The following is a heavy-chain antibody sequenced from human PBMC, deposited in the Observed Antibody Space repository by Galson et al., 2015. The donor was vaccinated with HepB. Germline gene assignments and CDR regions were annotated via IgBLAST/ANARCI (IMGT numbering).Heavy chain of an antibody. CDR3: ARGGAVDYDFWSGWRNWFDP. Sequence: SLRLSCAVSGFTFSSYWMSWVRQAPGKGLEWVANIKQDGSENYYVDSVKGRFTISRDNAKNSLYLQMNSLRAEDTAVYYCARGGAVDYDFWSGWRNWFDPWGQGTLVTVSS. CDR1: GFTFSSYW. V-gene: IGHV3-7*01. CDR2: IKQDGSEN. J-gene: IGHJ5*02. D-gene: IGHD3-3*01.